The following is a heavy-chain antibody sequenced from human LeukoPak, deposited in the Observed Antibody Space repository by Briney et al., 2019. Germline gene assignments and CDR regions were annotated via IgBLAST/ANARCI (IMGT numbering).Heavy chain of an antibody. V-gene: IGHV4-38-2*02. Sequence: SETLSLTCTVSGYSISSGYYWGWIRQPPGKGLEWIGSIYHSGSTYYNPSLKSRVTISVDTSKNQFSLKLSSVTAADTAVYYCARAGSYYPFDYWGQGTLVTVSS. CDR3: ARAGSYYPFDY. CDR2: IYHSGST. CDR1: GYSISSGYY. J-gene: IGHJ4*02. D-gene: IGHD1-26*01.